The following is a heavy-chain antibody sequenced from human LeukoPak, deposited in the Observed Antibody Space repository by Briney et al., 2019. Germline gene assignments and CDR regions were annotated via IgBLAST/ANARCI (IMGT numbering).Heavy chain of an antibody. Sequence: ASVTVSCKASGYTFSNFGISWVRQAPGQGLEWMGWISGYNDDTHYAQKFQGRVTMTTDRSTNTAYMDLRSLRSDDTAMYYCAKDFYNSGGRWYDCFDIWGQGTMVTVSS. V-gene: IGHV1-18*01. CDR3: AKDFYNSGGRWYDCFDI. CDR1: GYTFSNFG. J-gene: IGHJ3*02. D-gene: IGHD2-15*01. CDR2: ISGYNDDT.